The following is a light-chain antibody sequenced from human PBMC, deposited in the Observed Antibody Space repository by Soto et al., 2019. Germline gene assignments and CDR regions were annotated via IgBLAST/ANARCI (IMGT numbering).Light chain of an antibody. Sequence: QSVLTQPPSLFAAPGQNVTISCSGSNTNIGNHFVSWYQQLPGTAPRLLIYDNDKRPSGIPDRFSGSKSGTSASLDITGLQTGDEADYYCCSYAGRSTWDVVFGGGTKLTVL. V-gene: IGLV1-51*01. CDR1: NTNIGNHF. J-gene: IGLJ2*01. CDR2: DND. CDR3: CSYAGRSTWDVV.